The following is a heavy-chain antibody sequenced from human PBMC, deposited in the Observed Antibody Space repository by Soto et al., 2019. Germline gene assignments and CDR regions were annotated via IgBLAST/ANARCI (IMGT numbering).Heavy chain of an antibody. V-gene: IGHV3-49*04. CDR3: FAIGDYSKQDS. D-gene: IGHD2-21*01. J-gene: IGHJ5*01. CDR2: IRSKTYGGTT. Sequence: EVQLVESGGGLVEPGRSLRLCCTGSGFSFGAYGIGWVRQPPGKGLEWLGFIRSKTYGGTTEYAASVRGRFTFSRDDSKSIAYLQMNSLKIEDTAVYYCFAIGDYSKQDSWGHGTLVTVSS. CDR1: GFSFGAYG.